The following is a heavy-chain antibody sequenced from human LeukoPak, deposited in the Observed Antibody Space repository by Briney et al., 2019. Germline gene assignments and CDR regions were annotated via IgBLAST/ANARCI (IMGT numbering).Heavy chain of an antibody. V-gene: IGHV4-39*01. CDR1: GGSISSSSYY. J-gene: IGHJ5*02. CDR2: IYYSGST. Sequence: SETLSLTCTVSGGSISSSSYYWGWIRQPPGKGLEWIGSIYYSGSTYYNPSLKSRVTISVDTSKNQFSLKLSSVTAADTAVYYCARASDYYGSGSYYLPNWFDPWGQGTLVTVSS. CDR3: ARASDYYGSGSYYLPNWFDP. D-gene: IGHD3-10*01.